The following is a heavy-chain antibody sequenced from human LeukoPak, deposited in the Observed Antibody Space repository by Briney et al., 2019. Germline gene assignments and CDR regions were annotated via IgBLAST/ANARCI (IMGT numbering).Heavy chain of an antibody. D-gene: IGHD1-26*01. CDR3: ARGRGSGIDY. CDR1: GFTFSSYE. J-gene: IGHJ4*02. Sequence: PGGSMRLPCTASGFTFSSYEMNWVRQAPGKGLEWVSYIRSDGSTIFYADSVKGRFTISRDNAKNSLYLQMNSLRAEDTAVYYCARGRGSGIDYWGQGTLVTVSS. V-gene: IGHV3-48*03. CDR2: IRSDGSTI.